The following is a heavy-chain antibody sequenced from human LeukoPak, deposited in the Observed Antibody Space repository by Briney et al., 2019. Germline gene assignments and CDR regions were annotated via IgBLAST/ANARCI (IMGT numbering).Heavy chain of an antibody. CDR3: AKDLGGSYDLWHY. J-gene: IGHJ4*02. V-gene: IGHV3-23*01. Sequence: WGSLRLSCAASGFTFSSYAMSWVRQAPGKGLEWVSAISTSGGSTYYADSVKGRFTISRDNSRNTLYLQMNSLRAEDTAVYYCAKDLGGSYDLWHYWGQACLVSVSS. CDR1: GFTFSSYA. D-gene: IGHD1-26*01. CDR2: ISTSGGST.